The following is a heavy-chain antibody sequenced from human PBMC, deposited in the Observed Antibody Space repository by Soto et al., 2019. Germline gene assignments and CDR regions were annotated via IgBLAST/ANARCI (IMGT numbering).Heavy chain of an antibody. D-gene: IGHD3-22*01. CDR3: ARGDGDYYDGNGYLGRH. J-gene: IGHJ4*02. V-gene: IGHV3-74*01. CDR2: INSDGSRA. CDR1: GFTFSSYW. Sequence: GGSLRLSCAASGFTFSSYWMHWVRQAPGKGLVWVSRINSDGSRASYADSAKGRFTISRDNAKNTVYLQMNSLRAEDTAVYYCARGDGDYYDGNGYLGRHWGQGTLVTVSS.